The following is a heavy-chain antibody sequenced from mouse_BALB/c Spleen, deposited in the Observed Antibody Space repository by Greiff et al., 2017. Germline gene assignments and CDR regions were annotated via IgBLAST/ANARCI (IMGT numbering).Heavy chain of an antibody. Sequence: EVMLVESGGGLVKPGGSLKLSCAASGFAFSSYDMSWVRQTPEKRLEWVAYISSGGGSTYYPDTVKGRFTISRDNAKNTLYLQMSSLKSEDTAMYYCARQGSTMITTGYYFDYWGQGTTLTVAS. V-gene: IGHV5-12-1*01. CDR2: ISSGGGST. D-gene: IGHD2-4*01. J-gene: IGHJ2*01. CDR1: GFAFSSYD. CDR3: ARQGSTMITTGYYFDY.